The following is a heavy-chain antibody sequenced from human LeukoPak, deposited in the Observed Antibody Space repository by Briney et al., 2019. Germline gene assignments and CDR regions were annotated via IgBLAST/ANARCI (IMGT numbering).Heavy chain of an antibody. J-gene: IGHJ3*02. CDR2: INPSGGST. CDR1: GYTFTSYY. D-gene: IGHD3-3*01. Sequence: ASVKVSCKASGYTFTSYYMHWVRQAPGQGLEWMGIINPSGGSTSYAQKFQGRVTMTRDTSTSTVYMELSSLRSEDTAVYYCGRYIRWGYDFWSGYGPAFDIRGQGTMVTVSS. V-gene: IGHV1-46*03. CDR3: GRYIRWGYDFWSGYGPAFDI.